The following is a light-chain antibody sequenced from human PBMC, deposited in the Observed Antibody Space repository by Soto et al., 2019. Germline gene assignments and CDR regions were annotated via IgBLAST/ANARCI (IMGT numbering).Light chain of an antibody. CDR3: NSYRTDHTRFYV. J-gene: IGLJ1*01. CDR1: HSDIGNYNY. CDR2: DVG. Sequence: QSALTQPASVSGSPGQSITISCTGTHSDIGNYNYVSWYQQLPGKAPKLMIYDVGSRPSGVSSRFSGSKSGNTASLAISGLQAEDEADYYCNSYRTDHTRFYVFGTGTKLTVL. V-gene: IGLV2-14*03.